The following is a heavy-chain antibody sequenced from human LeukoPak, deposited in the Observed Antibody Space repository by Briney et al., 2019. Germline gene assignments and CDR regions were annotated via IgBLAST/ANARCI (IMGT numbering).Heavy chain of an antibody. J-gene: IGHJ4*02. V-gene: IGHV4-39*01. Sequence: SETLSLTCTVSGGSISSGDYYWSWIRQPAGKGLEWIGSIYYSGSTYYNPSLKSRVTISVDTSKNQFSLKLSSVTAADTAVYYCASESGDFWSGFNYDYWGQGTLVTVSS. D-gene: IGHD3-3*01. CDR3: ASESGDFWSGFNYDY. CDR1: GGSISSGDYY. CDR2: IYYSGST.